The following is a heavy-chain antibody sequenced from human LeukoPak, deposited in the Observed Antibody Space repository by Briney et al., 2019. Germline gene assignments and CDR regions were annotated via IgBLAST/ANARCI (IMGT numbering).Heavy chain of an antibody. CDR3: AKVIRGGYGMDV. J-gene: IGHJ6*02. D-gene: IGHD3-10*01. CDR2: ISDSSSLT. V-gene: IGHV3-48*02. CDR1: GFTFSSYE. Sequence: GGSLRLSCAASGFTFSSYEMNWVRQAPGKGLEWVSYISDSSSLTYYADSVKGRFTISRDNAKNSLSLQLNSLRDEDTAVYFCAKVIRGGYGMDVWGQGTTVTVSS.